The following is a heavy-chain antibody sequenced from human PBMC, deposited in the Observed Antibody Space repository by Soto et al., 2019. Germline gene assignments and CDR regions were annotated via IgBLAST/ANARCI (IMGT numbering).Heavy chain of an antibody. CDR1: GFTFSSYA. Sequence: QVQLVESGGGVVQPGKSLSLSCAASGFTFSSYAMHWVRQAPGKGLEWVALIWSDGSKQDYADSVKGRFTISRDNSKSTLYLQMTSLKAEDTAVYYCAGVAYYLDYWGQGSLVTVSS. CDR3: AGVAYYLDY. D-gene: IGHD5-12*01. V-gene: IGHV3-33*01. CDR2: IWSDGSKQ. J-gene: IGHJ4*02.